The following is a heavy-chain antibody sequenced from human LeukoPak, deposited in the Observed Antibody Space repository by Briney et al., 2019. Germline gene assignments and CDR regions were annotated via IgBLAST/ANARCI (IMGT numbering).Heavy chain of an antibody. CDR1: GYIFTSYW. V-gene: IGHV5-10-1*01. Sequence: GESLKISCKGSGYIFTSYWISWVPQMPGKGLEWMGRINPSNSYTNYNPSFQGHVTFSVDKSIATAYLQWPTLKASDTAMYYCARGGWLDDYWGQGTLVTVSS. CDR2: INPSNSYT. D-gene: IGHD6-19*01. J-gene: IGHJ4*02. CDR3: ARGGWLDDY.